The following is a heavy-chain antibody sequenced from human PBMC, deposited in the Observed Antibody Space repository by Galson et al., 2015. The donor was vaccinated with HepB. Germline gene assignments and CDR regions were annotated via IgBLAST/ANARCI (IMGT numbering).Heavy chain of an antibody. D-gene: IGHD2-2*01. Sequence: SETLSLTCVVSGGSISSGNWWSWVRQTPGKGLEWIGELNKSGSTDYNPSLKSRVTISVDTSKNQFSLKLSSVTAADTAVYYCARVLRNIVVVPSDAFDIWGQGTMVTVSS. CDR2: LNKSGST. CDR3: ARVLRNIVVVPSDAFDI. V-gene: IGHV4-4*02. CDR1: GGSISSGNW. J-gene: IGHJ3*02.